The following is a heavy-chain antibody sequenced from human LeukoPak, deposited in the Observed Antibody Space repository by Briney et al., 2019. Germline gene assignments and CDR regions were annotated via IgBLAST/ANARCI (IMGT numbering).Heavy chain of an antibody. J-gene: IGHJ2*01. V-gene: IGHV3-53*01. Sequence: GGSLRLSCAASGFTVSSNYISWVRQAPGKGLEWVSVIYSGGTTYYSDSVKGRFTISRDTSKNTLYLQMNSLRAEDTAVYYCARDRAPPTSWYFDLWGRGTLVTVSS. CDR3: ARDRAPPTSWYFDL. CDR2: IYSGGTT. D-gene: IGHD3-10*01. CDR1: GFTVSSNY.